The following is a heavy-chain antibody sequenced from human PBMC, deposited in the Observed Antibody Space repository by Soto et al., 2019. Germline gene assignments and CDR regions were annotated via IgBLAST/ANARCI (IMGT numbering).Heavy chain of an antibody. CDR3: VGGQYYFDY. CDR2: ISDDGSNK. D-gene: IGHD3-10*01. Sequence: QVQLVESGGGVVQPGRSLRLSCAASGFPFTTYGMHWVREGPGKVLEWVAVISDDGSNKYYADSVKGRFTISRDNPKNTLYLQMNSLRPEDTALYYCVGGQYYFDYRGQGTMVTVSS. V-gene: IGHV3-30*03. J-gene: IGHJ4*02. CDR1: GFPFTTYG.